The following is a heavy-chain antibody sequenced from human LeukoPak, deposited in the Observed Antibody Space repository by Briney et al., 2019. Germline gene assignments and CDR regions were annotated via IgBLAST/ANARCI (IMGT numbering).Heavy chain of an antibody. V-gene: IGHV3-20*01. Sequence: GGSLRLSCAASGFTFSIYWMTWVRQAPGKGLEWVSGINWNGGSTGYADSVKGRFTISRDNANNSLYLQMNSLRAEDTALYHCARVRGYSYGSWVAWFDPWGQGTLVTVSS. CDR3: ARVRGYSYGSWVAWFDP. CDR2: INWNGGST. J-gene: IGHJ5*02. CDR1: GFTFSIYW. D-gene: IGHD5-18*01.